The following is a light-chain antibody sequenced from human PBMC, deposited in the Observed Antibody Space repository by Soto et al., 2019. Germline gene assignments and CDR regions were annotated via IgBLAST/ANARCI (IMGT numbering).Light chain of an antibody. Sequence: DIELTQSPGTLYLSPWDVATLSCRASQSVSSNYLAWYQQKPGQAPNLLIYGASSRATGIPDRFSGSGSGTDFTLTIRRLEPEDFAVYYCQQYVNSPWTFGQVTKVDIK. CDR1: QSVSSNY. V-gene: IGKV3-20*01. J-gene: IGKJ1*01. CDR2: GAS. CDR3: QQYVNSPWT.